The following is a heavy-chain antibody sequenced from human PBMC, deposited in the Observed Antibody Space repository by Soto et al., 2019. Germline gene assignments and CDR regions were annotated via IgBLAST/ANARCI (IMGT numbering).Heavy chain of an antibody. V-gene: IGHV1-69*01. Sequence: VQSGAEVKKPGSSVKVSCKASGGTFSSYAISWVRQAPGQGLEWMGGIIPIFGTANYAQKFQGRVTITADESTSTAYMELSSLRSEDTAVYYCARGGVVVRGPGWYFDLWGRGTLVTVSS. CDR3: ARGGVVVRGPGWYFDL. CDR2: IIPIFGTA. CDR1: GGTFSSYA. J-gene: IGHJ2*01. D-gene: IGHD3-10*01.